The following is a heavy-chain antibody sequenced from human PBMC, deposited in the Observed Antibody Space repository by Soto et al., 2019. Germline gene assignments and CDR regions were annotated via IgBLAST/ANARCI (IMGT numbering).Heavy chain of an antibody. CDR2: ISGSGGST. CDR1: GFTFSSYA. D-gene: IGHD2-2*01. V-gene: IGHV3-23*01. Sequence: GGSLILSCAASGFTFSSYAMSWVRQAPGKGLEWVSAISGSGGSTYYADSVKGRFTISRDNSKNTLYLQMNSLRAEDTAVYYCAKNTWDIVVVPAAYFDYWGQGTLVTVSS. J-gene: IGHJ4*02. CDR3: AKNTWDIVVVPAAYFDY.